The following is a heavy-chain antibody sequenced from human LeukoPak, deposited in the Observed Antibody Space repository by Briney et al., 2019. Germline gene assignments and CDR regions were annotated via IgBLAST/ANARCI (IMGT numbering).Heavy chain of an antibody. V-gene: IGHV3-48*02. J-gene: IGHJ5*02. CDR3: ARDVSGGSCYLGCWFDP. CDR1: GFTFSSYS. CDR2: ISSSSSTI. D-gene: IGHD2-15*01. Sequence: GGSLRLSCAASGFTFSSYSMNWVRQAPGKGLEWVSYISSSSSTIYYADSVKGRFTISRDNAKNSLYLQMNSLRDEDTAVYYCARDVSGGSCYLGCWFDPWGQGTLVTVSS.